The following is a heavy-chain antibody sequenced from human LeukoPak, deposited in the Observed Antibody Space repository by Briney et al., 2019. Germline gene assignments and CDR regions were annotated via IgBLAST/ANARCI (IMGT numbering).Heavy chain of an antibody. CDR3: ASSGYDWGGY. CDR1: GFTFSSYA. J-gene: IGHJ4*02. D-gene: IGHD5-12*01. CDR2: ISYDGSNK. Sequence: PGGSLRLSCAASGFTFSSYAIHWVRQAPGKGLEWVAVISYDGSNKYYADSVKGRFTISRDNAKNSLYLQMNSLRAEDTAVYYCASSGYDWGGYWGQGTLVTVSS. V-gene: IGHV3-30-3*01.